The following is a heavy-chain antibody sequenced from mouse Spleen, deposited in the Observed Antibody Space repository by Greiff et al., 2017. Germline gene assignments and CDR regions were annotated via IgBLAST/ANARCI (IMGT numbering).Heavy chain of an antibody. J-gene: IGHJ3*01. CDR1: GYAFTNYL. CDR3: ARSGDAY. CDR2: INPGSGGT. D-gene: IGHD4-1*01. Sequence: QVQLQQSGAELVRPGTSVKVSCKASGYAFTNYLIEWVKQRPGQGLEWIGVINPGSGGTNYNEKFKGKATLTADKSSSTAYMQLSSLTSEDSAVYFCARSGDAYWGQGTLVTVSA. V-gene: IGHV1-54*01.